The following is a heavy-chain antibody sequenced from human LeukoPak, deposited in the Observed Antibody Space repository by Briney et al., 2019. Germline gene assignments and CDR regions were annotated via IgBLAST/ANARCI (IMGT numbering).Heavy chain of an antibody. D-gene: IGHD3-22*01. CDR3: ARAQTLSGYYYSGFDP. CDR2: IYYSGST. J-gene: IGHJ5*02. Sequence: SETLSLTCTVSGGSISSYYWSWIRQPPGKGLEWIGYIYYSGSTNYNPSLKSRVTISVDTSKNQFSLKLSSVTAADTAVYYCARAQTLSGYYYSGFDPWGQGTLVTVSS. V-gene: IGHV4-59*01. CDR1: GGSISSYY.